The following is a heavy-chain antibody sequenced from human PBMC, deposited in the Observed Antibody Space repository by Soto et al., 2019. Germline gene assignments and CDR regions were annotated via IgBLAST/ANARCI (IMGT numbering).Heavy chain of an antibody. CDR3: ARKLIAASGTFDY. V-gene: IGHV1-2*02. CDR1: GYTFTGYY. CDR2: XNXXTXVX. D-gene: IGHD6-13*01. J-gene: IGHJ4*02. Sequence: ASVKVSCKASGYTFTGYYLHWVRQAPGQGLEXMGXXNXXTXVXXXAXXLQGRVTMTRDTSIRTAYMELSWLRSDETAIYYCARKLIAASGTFDYWGQGTLVTVSS.